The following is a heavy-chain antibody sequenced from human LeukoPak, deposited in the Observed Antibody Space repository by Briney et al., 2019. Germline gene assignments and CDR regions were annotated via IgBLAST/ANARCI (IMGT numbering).Heavy chain of an antibody. CDR1: GGSISSYY. Sequence: PSETLSLTCTVSGGSISSYYWSWIRQPPGKGLEWIGYIYYSGSTNYNPSLESRVTISVDTSKNQFSLKLSSVTAADTAVYYCARSVGSERDFDYWGQGTLVTVSS. V-gene: IGHV4-59*01. CDR3: ARSVGSERDFDY. J-gene: IGHJ4*02. CDR2: IYYSGST. D-gene: IGHD1-26*01.